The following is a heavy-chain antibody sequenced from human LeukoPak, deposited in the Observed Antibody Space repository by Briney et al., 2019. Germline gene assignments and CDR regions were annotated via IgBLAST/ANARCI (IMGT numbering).Heavy chain of an antibody. CDR3: ARGETSHSDAPPNYFDY. D-gene: IGHD2-2*01. J-gene: IGHJ4*02. CDR1: GYTFTSYG. Sequence: ASVKVSCKASGYTFTSYGISWVRQAPGRGLEWMGWISAYNGNTNYAQKLQGRVTMTTDTSTSTAYMELRSLRSDDTAVYYCARGETSHSDAPPNYFDYWGQGTLVTVSS. CDR2: ISAYNGNT. V-gene: IGHV1-18*01.